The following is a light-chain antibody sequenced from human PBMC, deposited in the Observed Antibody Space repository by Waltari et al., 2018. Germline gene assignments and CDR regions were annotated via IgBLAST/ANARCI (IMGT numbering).Light chain of an antibody. J-gene: IGLJ3*02. Sequence: QSILTQPPSVSWAPGQSVTISCTGSSSNIGAGYDVPWYQQLPGTAPRPLIYGNSNRPSGVPDRFSGAKSGTSASLDITGLQAEDEADYYCQSYDNSLSGSGVFGGGTKLTVL. V-gene: IGLV1-40*01. CDR3: QSYDNSLSGSGV. CDR2: GNS. CDR1: SSNIGAGYD.